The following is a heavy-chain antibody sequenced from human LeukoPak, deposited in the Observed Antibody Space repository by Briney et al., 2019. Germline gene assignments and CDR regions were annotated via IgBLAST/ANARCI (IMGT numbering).Heavy chain of an antibody. Sequence: GGSLRLSCAASGFSFSSYEMNWVRQAPGKGLEWVSYISSSGSAIFYADSVKGRFTISRDNAKNSLFLQMNSLRAEDTASYYCASKGGFDDWGQGTLVTVSS. V-gene: IGHV3-48*03. J-gene: IGHJ4*02. CDR2: ISSSGSAI. CDR3: ASKGGFDD. CDR1: GFSFSSYE. D-gene: IGHD2-15*01.